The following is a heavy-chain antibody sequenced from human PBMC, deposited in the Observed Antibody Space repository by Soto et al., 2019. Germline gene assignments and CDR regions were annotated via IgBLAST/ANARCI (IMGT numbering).Heavy chain of an antibody. CDR1: GFTFSSYA. V-gene: IGHV3-23*01. Sequence: GGSLRLSCAASGFTFSSYAMSWVRQAPGKGLEWVSAISGSGGSTYYADSVKGRFTISRDNSKNTLYLQMNSLRAEDTAVYYCAKTNYDFWSGYYRDPGWFDPWGQGTLVTSPQ. CDR3: AKTNYDFWSGYYRDPGWFDP. D-gene: IGHD3-3*01. J-gene: IGHJ5*02. CDR2: ISGSGGST.